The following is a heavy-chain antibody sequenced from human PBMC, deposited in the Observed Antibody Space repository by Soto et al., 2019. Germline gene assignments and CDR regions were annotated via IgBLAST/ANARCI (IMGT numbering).Heavy chain of an antibody. D-gene: IGHD2-15*01. CDR3: TSGGGYCSGGSCYFSYYYGMDV. Sequence: GGSLRLSCTASGFTFGDYAMSWVRQAPGKGLEWVGFIRSKAYGGTTEYAASVKGRFTISRDDSKSIAYLQMNSLKTEDTAVYYCTSGGGYCSGGSCYFSYYYGMDVWGQGTTVTVSS. CDR2: IRSKAYGGTT. V-gene: IGHV3-49*04. J-gene: IGHJ6*02. CDR1: GFTFGDYA.